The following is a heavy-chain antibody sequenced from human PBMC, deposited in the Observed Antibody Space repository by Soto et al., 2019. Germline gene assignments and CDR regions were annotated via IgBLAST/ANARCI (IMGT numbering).Heavy chain of an antibody. D-gene: IGHD3-22*01. V-gene: IGHV5-10-1*01. J-gene: IGHJ3*02. CDR1: GYSFTSYW. CDR2: IDPSDSYT. CDR3: ATPYYYYDSSGYAFDI. Sequence: PGESLKISCKGSGYSFTSYWISWVRQMPGKGLEWMGRIDPSDSYTNYSPSFQGHVTISADKSISTAYLQWSSLKASDTAMYYCATPYYYYDSSGYAFDIWGQGTMVTVSS.